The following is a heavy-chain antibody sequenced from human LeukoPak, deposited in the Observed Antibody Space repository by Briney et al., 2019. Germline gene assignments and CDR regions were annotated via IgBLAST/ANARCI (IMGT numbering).Heavy chain of an antibody. Sequence: GGSLRLSCAASGFTVSSNYMSWVRQAPGKGLEWVSVIYSGGSTYYADSVKGRFTISRDNSKNTLYLQMNSLGAEDTAVYYCAREGGDGYNFSPNYFDYWGQGTLVTVSS. CDR2: IYSGGST. CDR3: AREGGDGYNFSPNYFDY. V-gene: IGHV3-66*01. CDR1: GFTVSSNY. J-gene: IGHJ4*02. D-gene: IGHD5-24*01.